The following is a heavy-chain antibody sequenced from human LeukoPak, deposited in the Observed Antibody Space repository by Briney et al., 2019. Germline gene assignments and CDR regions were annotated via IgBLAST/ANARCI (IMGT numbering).Heavy chain of an antibody. V-gene: IGHV3-23*01. D-gene: IGHD1-14*01. CDR3: AKYITPPGYYYYGMDV. J-gene: IGHJ6*02. CDR1: GFTFSSYS. Sequence: GGSLRLSCAASGFTFSSYSMNWVRQAPGKGLEWVSSISGSGGNIYYADSVKGRFTISRDNSKNTLRLQMNSVRAEDTAVYYCAKYITPPGYYYYGMDVWGQGTTVTVSS. CDR2: ISGSGGNI.